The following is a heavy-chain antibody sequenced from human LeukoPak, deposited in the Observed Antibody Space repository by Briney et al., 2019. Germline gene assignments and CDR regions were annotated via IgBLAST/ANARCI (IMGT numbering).Heavy chain of an antibody. CDR3: ARRSTANSLG. CDR1: GYTFTGYY. D-gene: IGHD4/OR15-4a*01. J-gene: IGHJ4*02. V-gene: IGHV1-8*03. CDR2: MNPNSGNT. Sequence: GASVKVSCKASGYTFTGYYMHWVRQATGQRLEWMGWMNPNSGNTGYAQNFQGRLTITRNTTISTAYMELSSLRSEDTAMYYCARRSTANSLGWGQGTLVTVSS.